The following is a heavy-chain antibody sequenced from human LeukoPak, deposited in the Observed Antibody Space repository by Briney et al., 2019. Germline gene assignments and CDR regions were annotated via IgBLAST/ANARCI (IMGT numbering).Heavy chain of an antibody. D-gene: IGHD3-22*01. J-gene: IGHJ4*02. CDR3: VKSHVQYYYDSGRPFYC. Sequence: GGSLRLTCSASGFTFSSYSMHWVRQAPGKGLEYVSAISSNGGSIYYADSVKGRFTISRDNSKNTLYLQMSSLRAEDTAVYYCVKSHVQYYYDSGRPFYCWGQLTLVTVSS. V-gene: IGHV3-64D*09. CDR1: GFTFSSYS. CDR2: ISSNGGSI.